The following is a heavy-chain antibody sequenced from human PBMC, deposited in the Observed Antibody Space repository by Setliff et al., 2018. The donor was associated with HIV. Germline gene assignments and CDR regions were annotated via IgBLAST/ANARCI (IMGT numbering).Heavy chain of an antibody. CDR1: GFTFSDYG. CDR3: AKDGGDWAYFDY. J-gene: IGHJ4*02. Sequence: PGGSLRLSCVASGFTFSDYGMHWVRQAPGKGLEWVAFIRYDGTHIYYADSVKGRFTISRDNSKDTLHLQMNSLRAEDTAVYYCAKDGGDWAYFDYWGQGTLVTVSS. D-gene: IGHD2-21*02. V-gene: IGHV3-30*02. CDR2: IRYDGTHI.